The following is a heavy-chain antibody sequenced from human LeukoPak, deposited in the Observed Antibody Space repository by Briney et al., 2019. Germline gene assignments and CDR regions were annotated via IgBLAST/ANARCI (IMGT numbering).Heavy chain of an antibody. J-gene: IGHJ4*02. D-gene: IGHD4-23*01. V-gene: IGHV3-30*02. CDR3: TRDPDYGGNNGY. CDR1: GFTFGSFG. Sequence: GGSLRLSCVTSGFTFGSFGMHWVRQAPGKGLEWVTFIRYDGSNAFYADSVKGRFTISRDNAKNSLYLQMNSLRAEDTAVHYCTRDPDYGGNNGYWGQGTLVTVSS. CDR2: IRYDGSNA.